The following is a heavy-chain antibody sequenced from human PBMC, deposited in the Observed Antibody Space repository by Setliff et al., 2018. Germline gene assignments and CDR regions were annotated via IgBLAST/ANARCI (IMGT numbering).Heavy chain of an antibody. CDR1: GYRFSTYW. D-gene: IGHD1-26*01. CDR2: IYPGDSDT. CDR3: AASGTYFPFDY. J-gene: IGHJ4*02. Sequence: RGESLKISCKGSGYRFSTYWIGWVRQMPGKGLEWMGIIYPGDSDTRYSPAFQGQVTISVDKSINTAYLQWGSLKASDTAMYYCAASGTYFPFDYWGQGTLVTVSS. V-gene: IGHV5-51*01.